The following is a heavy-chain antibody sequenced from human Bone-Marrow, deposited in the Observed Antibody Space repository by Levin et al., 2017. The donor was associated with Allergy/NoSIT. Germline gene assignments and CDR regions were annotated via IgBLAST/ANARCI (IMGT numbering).Heavy chain of an antibody. CDR1: GFSISSYW. Sequence: PGGSLRLSCAASGFSISSYWMSWVRQAPGKGLEWVANIKQDGSQKYYVDSLKGRCTISRDNAKNSLFLEMNSLRAEDTAVYYCARGVGVYSIYFDQWGQGNLVTVSS. J-gene: IGHJ4*02. CDR3: ARGVGVYSIYFDQ. V-gene: IGHV3-7*01. D-gene: IGHD4-11*01. CDR2: IKQDGSQK.